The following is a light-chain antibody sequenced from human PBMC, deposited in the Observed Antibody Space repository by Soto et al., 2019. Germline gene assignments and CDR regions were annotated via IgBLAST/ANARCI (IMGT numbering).Light chain of an antibody. Sequence: QPVLTQSPSASASLGASVNLTCTLSSGHNSYAIAWHRQQPEKGPRYLMKLNSDGSHSKGDGIPDRFSGSSSGGERNLTISSLQSEDEADYYCQTWDTGIVVFGGGTKLTVL. J-gene: IGLJ2*01. V-gene: IGLV4-69*01. CDR2: LNSDGSH. CDR3: QTWDTGIVV. CDR1: SGHNSYA.